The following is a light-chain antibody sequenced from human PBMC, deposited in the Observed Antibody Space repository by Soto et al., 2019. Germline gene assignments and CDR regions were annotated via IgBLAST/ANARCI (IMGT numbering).Light chain of an antibody. CDR2: DAS. Sequence: DIQMTQSPSSLSASVRDRVTITCRASQGIGNYLAWSQQKPGKVPKLLIYDASTLQLGVPSRFHCSRSGTAFTLTISSLQPEDVATYVCPMYSGVAYTVGPGTKVEIK. V-gene: IGKV1-27*01. J-gene: IGKJ2*01. CDR3: PMYSGVAYT. CDR1: QGIGNY.